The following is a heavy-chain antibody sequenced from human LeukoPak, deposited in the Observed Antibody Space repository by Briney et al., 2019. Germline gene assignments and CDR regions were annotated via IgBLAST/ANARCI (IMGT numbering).Heavy chain of an antibody. D-gene: IGHD2-15*01. Sequence: GGSLRLSCAASGFALSSHWMTWVRQVPGRGPEWVANVNRDGSEKYYVDSVKGRFTISRDNAKNSLYLQMNSLRAEDTAVYYCAREVLPLHYGMDVWGQGTTVTVSS. V-gene: IGHV3-7*03. CDR3: AREVLPLHYGMDV. CDR1: GFALSSHW. J-gene: IGHJ6*02. CDR2: VNRDGSEK.